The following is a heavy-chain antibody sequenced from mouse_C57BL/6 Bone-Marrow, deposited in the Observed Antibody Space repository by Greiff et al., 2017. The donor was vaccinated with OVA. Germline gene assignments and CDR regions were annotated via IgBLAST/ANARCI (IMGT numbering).Heavy chain of an antibody. V-gene: IGHV2-9-1*01. J-gene: IGHJ2*01. Sequence: VKLVESGPGLVVPSQTLSISCTVSGFSLTSYAISWVRQPPGKGLEWLGVIWTGGGTNYNSALNSRLSISTDNSKSQVFLKMNSLQTDDTARSYCASNGGWPGYFDYWGQGTTLTVSS. D-gene: IGHD1-2*01. CDR2: IWTGGGT. CDR3: ASNGGWPGYFDY. CDR1: GFSLTSYA.